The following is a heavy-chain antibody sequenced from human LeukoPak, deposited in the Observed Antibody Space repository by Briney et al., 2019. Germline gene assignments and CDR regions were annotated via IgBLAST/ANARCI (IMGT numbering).Heavy chain of an antibody. CDR1: GGSFSGYY. CDR2: INHSGST. Sequence: PSETLSLTCAVYGGSFSGYYWSWIRQPPGKGLEWIGEINHSGSTNYNPSLKSRVTISVDTSKNQFSLKLSSVTAADTAVYYCARGALQISSGWYGRGDYWGQGTLVTVSS. V-gene: IGHV4-34*01. D-gene: IGHD6-19*01. CDR3: ARGALQISSGWYGRGDY. J-gene: IGHJ4*02.